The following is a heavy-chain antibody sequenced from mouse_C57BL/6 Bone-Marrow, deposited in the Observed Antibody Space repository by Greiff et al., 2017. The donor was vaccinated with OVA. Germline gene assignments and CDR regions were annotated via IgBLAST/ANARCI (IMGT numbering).Heavy chain of an antibody. Sequence: EVMLVESGEGLVKPGGSLKLSCAASGFTFSSYAMSWVRQTPEKRLEWVAYISSGGDYIYYADTVKGRFTISRDNARNTLYLQMSSLKSEDTAMYYCTRDRGYYGNYPFDYWGQGTTLTVSS. J-gene: IGHJ2*01. CDR3: TRDRGYYGNYPFDY. V-gene: IGHV5-9-1*02. CDR2: ISSGGDYI. D-gene: IGHD2-1*01. CDR1: GFTFSSYA.